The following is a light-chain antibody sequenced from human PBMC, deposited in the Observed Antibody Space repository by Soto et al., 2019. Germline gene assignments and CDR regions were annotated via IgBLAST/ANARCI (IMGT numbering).Light chain of an antibody. CDR3: QQYYSYPLT. Sequence: AIRMTQSPSSFSASTGDRVTITCRASQGISSYLAWYQQKPGKAPKLLIYAASTLQSGVPSRFCGSGSGTDFTLTISCLQSEDFATYYCQQYYSYPLTFGGGTKVEIK. CDR1: QGISSY. J-gene: IGKJ4*01. V-gene: IGKV1-8*01. CDR2: AAS.